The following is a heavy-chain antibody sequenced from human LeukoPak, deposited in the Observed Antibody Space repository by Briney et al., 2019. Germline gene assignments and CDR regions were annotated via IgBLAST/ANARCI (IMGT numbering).Heavy chain of an antibody. D-gene: IGHD1-1*01. CDR1: GFTFSSYS. J-gene: IGHJ4*02. V-gene: IGHV3-48*04. Sequence: GGSLRLSCAASGFTFSSYSMNWVRQAPGKGLEWVSYISSSSSTIYYADSVKGRFTISRDNAKNSLYLQMNSLRAEDTAVYYCARGPTGTTPPYYFDYWGQGTLVTVSS. CDR3: ARGPTGTTPPYYFDY. CDR2: ISSSSSTI.